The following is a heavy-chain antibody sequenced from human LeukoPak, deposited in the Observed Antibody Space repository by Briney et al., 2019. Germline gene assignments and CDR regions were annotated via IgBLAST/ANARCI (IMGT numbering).Heavy chain of an antibody. V-gene: IGHV4-34*01. CDR2: INHSGST. CDR3: AREDSRGPQYQTDAFDI. D-gene: IGHD2-2*01. J-gene: IGHJ3*02. Sequence: SATVSLTCAVYGGSFTGYYWSWVRQPPGKGLEWIGEINHSGSTNYNPSLKSRVTISVDTSKNQFSLKLSSVTAADTAVYYCAREDSRGPQYQTDAFDIWGQGTMVTVSS. CDR1: GGSFTGYY.